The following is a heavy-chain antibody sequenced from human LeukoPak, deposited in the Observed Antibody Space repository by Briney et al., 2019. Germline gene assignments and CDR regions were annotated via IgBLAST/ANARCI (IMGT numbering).Heavy chain of an antibody. D-gene: IGHD2-2*03. J-gene: IGHJ4*02. V-gene: IGHV3-23*01. CDR1: GFIFSSDG. CDR2: ISGSGGST. Sequence: GGSLRLSCAAAGFIFSSDGMSWVRQAAGRGREWVSSISGSGGSTYYADSGKGRFTIARDNSTNTLYLQMNSLRAEDTAVHYCAKDFGYCSSTSCPDYWGQGTLVTVSS. CDR3: AKDFGYCSSTSCPDY.